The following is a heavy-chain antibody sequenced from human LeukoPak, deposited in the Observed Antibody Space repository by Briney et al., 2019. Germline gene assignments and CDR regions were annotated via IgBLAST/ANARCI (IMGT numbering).Heavy chain of an antibody. CDR2: IYPGDSDT. D-gene: IGHD1-26*01. V-gene: IGHV5-51*01. J-gene: IGHJ4*02. CDR1: GYSFTSYW. Sequence: GESLKISCKGSGYSFTSYWIGWVRQMPGKGLVWMGIIYPGDSDTRYSASFQSQGTISADKSISTAYLQWSSLKASDTAMYYCARLTLGGSYYTFDYWGQGTLVTVSS. CDR3: ARLTLGGSYYTFDY.